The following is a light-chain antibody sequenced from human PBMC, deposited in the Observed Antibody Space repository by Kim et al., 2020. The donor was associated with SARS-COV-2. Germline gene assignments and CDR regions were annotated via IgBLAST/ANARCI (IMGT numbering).Light chain of an antibody. J-gene: IGKJ2*01. CDR2: GAC. CDR1: QSVSSSY. CDR3: QQYGSSPYT. Sequence: SPGERATRSCRASQSVSSSYVAWYQQKPGQAPRLLIYGACSRATGIPDRFSGSGSGTDFTLTISRLEPEDFAVYYCQQYGSSPYTFGQGTKLEI. V-gene: IGKV3-20*01.